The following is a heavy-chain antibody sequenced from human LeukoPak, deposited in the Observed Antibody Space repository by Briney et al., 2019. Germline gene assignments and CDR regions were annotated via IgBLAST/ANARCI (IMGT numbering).Heavy chain of an antibody. Sequence: SGTLSLTCTVSGGSISSYYWSWIRQPPGKGLEWIGYIYYSGSTNYNPSLKSRVTISVDTSKNQFSLKLSSVTAADTAVYYCARAFYDSSGYNVDYWGQGTLVTVSS. V-gene: IGHV4-59*01. D-gene: IGHD3-22*01. CDR2: IYYSGST. J-gene: IGHJ4*02. CDR1: GGSISSYY. CDR3: ARAFYDSSGYNVDY.